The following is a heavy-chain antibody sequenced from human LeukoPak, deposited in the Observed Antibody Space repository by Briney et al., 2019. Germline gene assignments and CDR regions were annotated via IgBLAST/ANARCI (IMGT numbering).Heavy chain of an antibody. D-gene: IGHD3-3*01. CDR3: ASPPARITIFGVVTPEHYYYYMDV. CDR1: GGSISSSSYY. V-gene: IGHV4-39*01. Sequence: PSETLSLTCTVSGGSISSSSYYWGWIRQPPGKGLEWIGRFYYSGSTYYNPSLKSRVTISVDTSKNQFSLKLSSVTAADTAVYYCASPPARITIFGVVTPEHYYYYMDVWGKGTTVTVSS. CDR2: FYYSGST. J-gene: IGHJ6*03.